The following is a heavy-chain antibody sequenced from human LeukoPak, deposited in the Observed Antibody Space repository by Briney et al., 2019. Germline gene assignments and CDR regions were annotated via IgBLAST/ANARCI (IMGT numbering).Heavy chain of an antibody. D-gene: IGHD3-10*01. CDR3: ARSLGHYYGSGSYYNYQGTDY. V-gene: IGHV4-39*01. CDR1: GVSISRSSDY. J-gene: IGHJ4*02. Sequence: SETLSLTCTVSGVSISRSSDYWGWIRQPPGKGLEWIGSIYYSGSTYYNPSLKSRVTISVDTSKNQFSLKLSSVTAADTAVYYCARSLGHYYGSGSYYNYQGTDYWGQGTLVTVSS. CDR2: IYYSGST.